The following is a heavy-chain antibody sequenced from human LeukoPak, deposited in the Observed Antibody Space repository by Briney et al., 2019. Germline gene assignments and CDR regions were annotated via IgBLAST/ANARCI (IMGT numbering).Heavy chain of an antibody. D-gene: IGHD3-10*01. Sequence: PGGSLRLSCAASGFTFSSYSMNWVRQAPGKGLEWVSSISSSSSYIYYADSVKGRFTISRDNAKNSLYLQMNSLRVEDTAVYYCARDGDRSRGDTFDMGVQGRMVTVSS. CDR3: ARDGDRSRGDTFDM. J-gene: IGHJ3*02. V-gene: IGHV3-21*01. CDR1: GFTFSSYS. CDR2: ISSSSSYI.